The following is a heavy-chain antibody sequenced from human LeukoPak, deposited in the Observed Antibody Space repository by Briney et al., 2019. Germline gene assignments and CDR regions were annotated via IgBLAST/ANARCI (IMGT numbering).Heavy chain of an antibody. V-gene: IGHV3-23*01. CDR1: GFTFTSYA. J-gene: IGHJ4*02. CDR3: AATAVAIRVGPDY. D-gene: IGHD4-17*01. Sequence: GGSLRLSCVASGFTFTSYAMTWVRQAPGKGLEWVSTITASGGSTDYAEFVKGGFTISRDNSKNTMYVQMNSLRGDDTAVYYCAATAVAIRVGPDYWGQGTLVTVSS. CDR2: ITASGGST.